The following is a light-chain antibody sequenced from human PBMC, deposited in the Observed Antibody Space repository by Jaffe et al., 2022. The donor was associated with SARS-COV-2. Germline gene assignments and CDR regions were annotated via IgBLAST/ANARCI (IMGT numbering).Light chain of an antibody. CDR1: TSNIGRNY. CDR3: VTWDDSLTGHWV. J-gene: IGLJ3*02. Sequence: QSGLTQPPSASGTPGQRVTISCSGSTSNIGRNYVNWYQQLPGTAPKVLIYRNDQRLSEVPDRFSGSKSGTSASLAISGLRSEDEADYYCVTWDDSLTGHWVFGGGTKLTVL. V-gene: IGLV1-47*01. CDR2: RND.